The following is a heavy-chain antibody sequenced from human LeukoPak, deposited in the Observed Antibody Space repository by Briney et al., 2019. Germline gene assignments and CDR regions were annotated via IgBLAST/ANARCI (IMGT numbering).Heavy chain of an antibody. V-gene: IGHV3-7*01. D-gene: IGHD3-22*01. Sequence: GGSLRLSCAVSGFTFSSYWMSWVRQAPGKGLEWAANIKEDGTEKYYQDSVKGRFTIPRDNAKNSLYLQMNSLRAEDTAVYYCAREVVLSTSAWFEYWGQGTLVTVSS. J-gene: IGHJ4*02. CDR2: IKEDGTEK. CDR3: AREVVLSTSAWFEY. CDR1: GFTFSSYW.